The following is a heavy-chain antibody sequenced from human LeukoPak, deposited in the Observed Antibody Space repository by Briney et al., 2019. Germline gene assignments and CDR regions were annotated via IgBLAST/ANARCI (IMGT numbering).Heavy chain of an antibody. V-gene: IGHV3-66*01. CDR1: GFMFSGSP. J-gene: IGHJ3*02. D-gene: IGHD6-6*01. CDR3: AREVAASRYAFDI. Sequence: GGSLKLSCAASGFMFSGSPMHWVRQAPGKGLEWVSVIYSGGSTYYADSVKGRFTISRDNSKNTLYLQMNSLRAEDTAVYYCAREVAASRYAFDIWGQGTMVTVSS. CDR2: IYSGGST.